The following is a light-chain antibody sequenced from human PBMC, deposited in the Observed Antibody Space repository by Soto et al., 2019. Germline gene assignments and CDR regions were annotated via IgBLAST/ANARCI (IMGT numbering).Light chain of an antibody. V-gene: IGKV3-15*01. Sequence: EIFMTQSPATLSVSAWERATLSCGASQSVSSNLAWYQQKPGQAPRLLIYGASTRATGIPARFSGSGSGTEFTLTISSLQSEDFAVYYCQQYNNWPRGLTFGGGTKVDI. J-gene: IGKJ4*01. CDR2: GAS. CDR3: QQYNNWPRGLT. CDR1: QSVSSN.